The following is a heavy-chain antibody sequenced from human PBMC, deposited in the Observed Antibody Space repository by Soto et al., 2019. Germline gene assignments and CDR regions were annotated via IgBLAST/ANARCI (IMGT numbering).Heavy chain of an antibody. CDR3: ATDTSLAAAIINY. Sequence: QVQLVQSGAEVKKPGSSVKVSCKASGGTFSSYTISWVRQAPGQGLEWMGRIIPILGIANYAQKFQGRVTITADKSTSTAYMELSSLRSEDTAVYYCATDTSLAAAIINYWGQGTLVTVSS. V-gene: IGHV1-69*02. J-gene: IGHJ4*02. CDR1: GGTFSSYT. CDR2: IIPILGIA. D-gene: IGHD6-25*01.